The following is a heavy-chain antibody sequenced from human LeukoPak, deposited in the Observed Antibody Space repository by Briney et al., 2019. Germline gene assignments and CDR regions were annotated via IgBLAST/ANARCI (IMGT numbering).Heavy chain of an antibody. J-gene: IGHJ6*03. CDR1: GFTFSSYW. CDR3: YVHHYYYYMDV. D-gene: IGHD3-16*01. Sequence: GGSLRLSCAASGFTFSSYWMHWVRQAPGKGLVWVSRIDGDGTTTNYADSVKGRFTISRDNAKNTLYLQINSLSAEDTAVYYCYVHHYYYYMDVWGKGTTVTVSS. V-gene: IGHV3-74*01. CDR2: IDGDGTTT.